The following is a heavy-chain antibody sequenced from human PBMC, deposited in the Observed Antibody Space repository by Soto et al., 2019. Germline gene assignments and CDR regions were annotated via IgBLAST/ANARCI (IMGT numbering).Heavy chain of an antibody. CDR1: GGSISSSNW. J-gene: IGHJ4*02. CDR3: ARVPRAAAGTD. Sequence: QVQLQESGPGLVKPSGNLSLTCAVPGGSISSSNWWSCGRQPPGKGLEWIGEIYHRGSTNYNPSLKRRVTMSIDKTKTQFSLVLRSVTAPGTAVYYCARVPRAAAGTDWGQGTLVTVSS. V-gene: IGHV4-4*02. D-gene: IGHD6-13*01. CDR2: IYHRGST.